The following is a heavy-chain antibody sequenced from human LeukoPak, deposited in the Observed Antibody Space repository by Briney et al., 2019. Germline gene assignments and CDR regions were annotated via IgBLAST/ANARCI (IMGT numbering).Heavy chain of an antibody. CDR2: IYHSGTA. Sequence: SETLSLTCTVSGYSINSGYYWGWIRQPPGKGLEWIGSIYHSGTAYYNPSLKSRVTISVDTSKNQFSLKLSSVTAADTAVYYCAREDDYGDYYFDYWGQGTLVTVSS. D-gene: IGHD4-17*01. J-gene: IGHJ4*02. V-gene: IGHV4-38-2*02. CDR3: AREDDYGDYYFDY. CDR1: GYSINSGYY.